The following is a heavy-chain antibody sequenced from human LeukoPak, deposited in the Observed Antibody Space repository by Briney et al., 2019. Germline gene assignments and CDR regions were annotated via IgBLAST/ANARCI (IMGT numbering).Heavy chain of an antibody. J-gene: IGHJ6*03. D-gene: IGHD2-2*01. CDR1: GFTFSSYS. V-gene: IGHV3-21*01. CDR3: ARTDIVVVPAHYYYYMDV. Sequence: PGGSLRLSCAASGFTFSSYSMNWVRQAPGKGLEWVSSISRSSSYIYYADSVKGRFTISRDNAKNSLYLQMNSLRAEDTAVYYCARTDIVVVPAHYYYYMDVWGKGTTVTVSS. CDR2: ISRSSSYI.